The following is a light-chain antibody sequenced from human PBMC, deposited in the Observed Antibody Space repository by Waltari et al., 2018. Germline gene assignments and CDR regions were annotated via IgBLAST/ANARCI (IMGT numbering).Light chain of an antibody. Sequence: EIVLTQSPATLSLSPGERATLSCRASPGVSSYLAWDQQKPGQAPRLLIYDAANRATGIPARFSGSGSGTDFTLTINRLEPEDFAVYYCQQYDSTPYTFGQGTKLEIK. CDR3: QQYDSTPYT. CDR1: PGVSSY. CDR2: DAA. J-gene: IGKJ2*01. V-gene: IGKV3-11*01.